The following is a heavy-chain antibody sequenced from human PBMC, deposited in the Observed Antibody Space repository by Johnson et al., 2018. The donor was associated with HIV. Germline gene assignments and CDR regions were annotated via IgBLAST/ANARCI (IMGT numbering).Heavy chain of an antibody. V-gene: IGHV3-53*01. CDR2: IYSGGST. Sequence: VQLVESGGGLTQPGGSLRISCAASGFIVSSNYMSWVRQAPGTGLEWVSVIYSGGSTYYAGSVTGKFTISRDNSKNTLYLQMNSLRAEDTAVYYCARDPRITMVNDAFDIWGQGTMVTVSS. D-gene: IGHD3-10*01. CDR3: ARDPRITMVNDAFDI. CDR1: GFIVSSNY. J-gene: IGHJ3*02.